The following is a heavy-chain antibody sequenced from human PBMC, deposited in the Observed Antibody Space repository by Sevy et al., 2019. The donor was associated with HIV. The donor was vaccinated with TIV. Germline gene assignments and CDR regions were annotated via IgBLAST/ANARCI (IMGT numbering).Heavy chain of an antibody. J-gene: IGHJ6*02. V-gene: IGHV3-15*01. Sequence: GGSLRLSCAASGFTFSNAWMSWVRQAPGKGLEWVGRIKSKTDGGTTDYAAPVKGSFTISRDDSKNTLYLQMNSLKTENTAVYYGTTDTDQDIVVVPAPMDVWGQGTTVTVSS. CDR2: IKSKTDGGTT. CDR3: TTDTDQDIVVVPAPMDV. CDR1: GFTFSNAW. D-gene: IGHD2-2*01.